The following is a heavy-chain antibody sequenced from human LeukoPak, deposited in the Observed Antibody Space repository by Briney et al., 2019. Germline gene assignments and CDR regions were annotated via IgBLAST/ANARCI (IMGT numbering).Heavy chain of an antibody. J-gene: IGHJ4*02. CDR1: GGSFSGYY. Sequence: SETLSLTCAVYGGSFSGYYWSWIRQPPGKGLEWIGEINHSGSTNYNPSLKSRVTISVDTSKNQFSLKLSSVTAAETAVYYCARDQQGNFDYWGQGTLVTVSS. CDR3: ARDQQGNFDY. D-gene: IGHD7-27*01. CDR2: INHSGST. V-gene: IGHV4-34*01.